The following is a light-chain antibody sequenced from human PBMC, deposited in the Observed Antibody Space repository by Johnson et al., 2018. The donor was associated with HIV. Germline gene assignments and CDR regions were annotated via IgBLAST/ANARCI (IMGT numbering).Light chain of an antibody. CDR2: DRN. J-gene: IGLJ1*01. V-gene: IGLV1-51*01. CDR3: GTWDSSRSAGRGV. Sequence: QSVLTQPPSVSAAPGQKVTISCSGTTSNIGSNSVSWYQHLPGIAPKLLVYDRNKRPSGIPDRFSGSKSGTSATLGITGLQTGDEADYYCGTWDSSRSAGRGVFGTGTKVTVL. CDR1: TSNIGSNS.